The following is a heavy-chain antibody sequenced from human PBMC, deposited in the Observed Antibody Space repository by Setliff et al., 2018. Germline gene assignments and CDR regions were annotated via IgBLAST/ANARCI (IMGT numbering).Heavy chain of an antibody. Sequence: SVKVSCKASGGTFTNYGVSWVRQAPGQGLEWMGGTIPLFGTTDYAQKFQGRVTMTKDTSTTTAYMELRSLRSDDTAVYYCARDRAMMVVALQSPYFDYWGQGALVTVPQ. D-gene: IGHD3-22*01. CDR1: GGTFTNYG. CDR2: TIPLFGTT. V-gene: IGHV1-69*05. CDR3: ARDRAMMVVALQSPYFDY. J-gene: IGHJ4*02.